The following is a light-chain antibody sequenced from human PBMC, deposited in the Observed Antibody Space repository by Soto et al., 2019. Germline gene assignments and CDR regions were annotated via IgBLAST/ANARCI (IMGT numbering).Light chain of an antibody. CDR1: QSVSRNY. CDR3: QQYGTSAPYT. J-gene: IGKJ2*01. CDR2: GAS. V-gene: IGKV3-20*01. Sequence: EIVLTQSPGTLSLSPGERATLSCRASQSVSRNYLAWYQQKSGQAPRLLIYGASSRASDIPDRFSGSGSGTDVTLTISRLEPEDFAVYYCQQYGTSAPYTCGQGTKMEIK.